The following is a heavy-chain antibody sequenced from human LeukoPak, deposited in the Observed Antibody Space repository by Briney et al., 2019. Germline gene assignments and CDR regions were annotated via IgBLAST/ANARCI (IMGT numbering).Heavy chain of an antibody. Sequence: QPGGSLRLSCTVSGFTVTSNSMSWVRQAPGKGLEWVSFIYSGSTHYSDSVKGRFTISRDNSKNTLYLQMNSLRAEDTAVYYCARRAGAYSHPYDYWGQGTLVTASS. CDR1: GFTVTSNS. CDR3: ARRAGAYSHPYDY. D-gene: IGHD4/OR15-4a*01. V-gene: IGHV3-53*01. J-gene: IGHJ4*02. CDR2: IYSGST.